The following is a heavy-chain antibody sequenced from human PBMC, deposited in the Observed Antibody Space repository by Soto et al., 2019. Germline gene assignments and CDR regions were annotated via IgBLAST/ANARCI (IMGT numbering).Heavy chain of an antibody. V-gene: IGHV3-30*18. D-gene: IGHD1-26*01. CDR1: GFTFSSYG. CDR3: AKEGGLSGSYYISSSYYFDY. CDR2: ISYDGSNT. J-gene: IGHJ4*02. Sequence: QVQLVESGGGVVQPGRSLRLSCVASGFTFSSYGMHWVRQAPGKGLEWVAIISYDGSNTYYADSVKGRFTISRDNYKNTLYLQMTRLRAEDTSVYYCAKEGGLSGSYYISSSYYFDYWGQGTLVTVSS.